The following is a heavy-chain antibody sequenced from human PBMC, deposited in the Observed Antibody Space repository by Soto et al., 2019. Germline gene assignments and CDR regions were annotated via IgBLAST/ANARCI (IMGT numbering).Heavy chain of an antibody. D-gene: IGHD1-26*01. CDR2: INPNSGGT. Sequence: ASVKVSCKAAVYTFTDYYMHLVRQAPGQGTEWMGWINPNSGGTNYAQKFHGRVTMTSDTSIGTAYMELSRLRYDDTGVYFCARASWPLTTIISGWLDPWGLGTLVTVSS. CDR1: VYTFTDYY. V-gene: IGHV1-2*02. J-gene: IGHJ5*02. CDR3: ARASWPLTTIISGWLDP.